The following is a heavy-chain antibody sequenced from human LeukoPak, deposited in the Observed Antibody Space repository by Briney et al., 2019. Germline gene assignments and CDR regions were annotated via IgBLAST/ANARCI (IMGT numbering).Heavy chain of an antibody. V-gene: IGHV1-2*02. CDR3: ARGVTARGFYYYMDI. D-gene: IGHD2-21*02. Sequence: GASVKVSCKASGYTFISYYMHWVRQAPGQGLEWMGWINPHSGGTNYAQEFQGRVTMTRDTSISTAYMELSSLRPDDTAVYSCARGVTARGFYYYMDIWGNGTTVTISS. CDR1: GYTFISYY. J-gene: IGHJ6*03. CDR2: INPHSGGT.